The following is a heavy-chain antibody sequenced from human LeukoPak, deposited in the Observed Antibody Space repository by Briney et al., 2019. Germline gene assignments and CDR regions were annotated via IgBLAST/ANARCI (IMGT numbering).Heavy chain of an antibody. J-gene: IGHJ4*02. CDR2: IYHSGST. D-gene: IGHD2-8*02. V-gene: IGHV4-38-2*02. CDR1: GYSISSGYY. CDR3: ARGYWFYFDY. Sequence: SETLSLTCTVSGYSISSGYYWGWIRQPPGKGLEWIGSIYHSGSTYYNPSLKSRVTISVDTSKNQFSLKLSSVTAADTAVYYCARGYWFYFDYWGQGTLVTVSS.